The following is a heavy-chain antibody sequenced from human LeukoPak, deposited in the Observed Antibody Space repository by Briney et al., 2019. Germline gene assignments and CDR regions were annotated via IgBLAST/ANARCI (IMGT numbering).Heavy chain of an antibody. V-gene: IGHV3-30-3*01. CDR1: EFTFSAYW. D-gene: IGHD1-26*01. Sequence: GGSLRLSCAASEFTFSAYWMHWVRQAPGKGLDWAAVISSDGNTQYYADSVKGRFTISRDNSNNTLYLQMNSLRADDTAIYYCARRRIVGSTDDAFDIWGQGTMVTLSS. CDR3: ARRRIVGSTDDAFDI. CDR2: ISSDGNTQ. J-gene: IGHJ3*02.